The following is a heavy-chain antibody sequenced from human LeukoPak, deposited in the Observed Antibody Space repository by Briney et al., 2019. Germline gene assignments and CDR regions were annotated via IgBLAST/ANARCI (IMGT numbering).Heavy chain of an antibody. D-gene: IGHD2-15*01. Sequence: SETLSLTCTVSGGSISSSSYYWGWIRQPPGRGLEWIGSIYYSGSIYYNPSLKSRVTISVDTSKNQFSLKLSSVTAADTAVYYCARRSYCSGGSCYLGWGQGTLVTVSS. CDR2: IYYSGSI. CDR3: ARRSYCSGGSCYLG. CDR1: GGSISSSSYY. J-gene: IGHJ4*02. V-gene: IGHV4-39*01.